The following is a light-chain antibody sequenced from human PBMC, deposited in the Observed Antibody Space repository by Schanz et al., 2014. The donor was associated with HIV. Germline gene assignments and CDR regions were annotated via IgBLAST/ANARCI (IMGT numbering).Light chain of an antibody. Sequence: GDRVTITCRASQSIGNSLAWYQLKPGRAPKLLIYAASTLVSGVPLKFSGTGSGTEFTLTISSLQPEDFTTYYCQHYNSFSSTFGQGTNLEIK. CDR1: QSIGNS. CDR2: AAS. CDR3: QHYNSFSST. J-gene: IGKJ2*01. V-gene: IGKV1-5*03.